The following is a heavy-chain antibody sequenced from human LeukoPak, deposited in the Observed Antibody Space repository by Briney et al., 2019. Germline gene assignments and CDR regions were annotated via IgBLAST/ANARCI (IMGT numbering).Heavy chain of an antibody. CDR2: ISGSGGST. CDR1: GFTFSIYA. J-gene: IGHJ4*02. CDR3: AKDPYNWNYYFDY. V-gene: IGHV3-23*01. D-gene: IGHD1-7*01. Sequence: GGSLRLSCAASGFTFSIYAMSWVRQAPGKGLEWVSAISGSGGSTYYADSVKGRFTISRDNSKNTLYLQMNSLRAEDTAVYYCAKDPYNWNYYFDYWGQGTLVTVSS.